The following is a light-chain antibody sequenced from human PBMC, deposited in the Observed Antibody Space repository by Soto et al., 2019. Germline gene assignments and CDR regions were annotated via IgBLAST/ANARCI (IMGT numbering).Light chain of an antibody. J-gene: IGLJ1*01. V-gene: IGLV2-14*01. CDR1: SSDVGGYNY. CDR2: EVS. Sequence: QSVLAQPATVSGSPGQSITISCTGISSDVGGYNYVSWYQQHPGKAPKLMISEVSNRPSGVSNRFSGSKSGNTASLTISGLQAEDEADYYCSPYTSFSTRYVFGTGTKVTVL. CDR3: SPYTSFSTRYV.